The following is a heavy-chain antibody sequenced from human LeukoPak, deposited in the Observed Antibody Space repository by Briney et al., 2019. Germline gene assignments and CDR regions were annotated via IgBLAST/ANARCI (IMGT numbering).Heavy chain of an antibody. CDR3: ARGYTNYGYAFDI. CDR2: ISGSGSST. J-gene: IGHJ3*02. D-gene: IGHD4-11*01. Sequence: GGSLRLSCAASGFTFSSYAMSWVRQAPGKGLEWVSAISGSGSSTYYADSVKGRFTISRDNARNSLYLQMNSLRAEDTAVYYCARGYTNYGYAFDIWGQGTMVTVSS. V-gene: IGHV3-23*01. CDR1: GFTFSSYA.